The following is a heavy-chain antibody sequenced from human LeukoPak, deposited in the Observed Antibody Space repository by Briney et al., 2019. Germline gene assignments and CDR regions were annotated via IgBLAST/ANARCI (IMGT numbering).Heavy chain of an antibody. V-gene: IGHV3-48*03. J-gene: IGHJ4*02. CDR2: ISGSGSTI. CDR1: GFTFSSYE. D-gene: IGHD3-22*01. CDR3: AKGPTYYYDSSGYLDY. Sequence: GGSLRLSCAASGFTFSSYEMNWVRQAPGKGLEWVSYISGSGSTIYYADSVKGRFTISRDNAKNSLYLQMNSLRAEDMALYYCAKGPTYYYDSSGYLDYWGQGTLVTVSS.